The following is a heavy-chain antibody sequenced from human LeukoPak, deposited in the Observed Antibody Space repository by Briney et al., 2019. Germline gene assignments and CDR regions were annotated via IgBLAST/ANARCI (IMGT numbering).Heavy chain of an antibody. CDR2: IYYSGTT. CDR3: ARVEEKCSGGSCLRIFDY. D-gene: IGHD2-15*01. CDR1: GDSISSGGYY. J-gene: IGHJ4*02. Sequence: PSETLSLTCTVSGDSISSGGYYWSWIRQHPGKGLEWIGYIYYSGTTTYNPSLKSRVTISVDTSKNQFSLKLSSVTAADTAVYYCARVEEKCSGGSCLRIFDYWGQGTLVTVSS. V-gene: IGHV4-31*03.